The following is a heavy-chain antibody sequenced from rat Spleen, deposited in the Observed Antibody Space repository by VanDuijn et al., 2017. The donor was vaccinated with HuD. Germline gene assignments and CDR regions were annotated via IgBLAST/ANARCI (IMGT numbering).Heavy chain of an antibody. J-gene: IGHJ2*01. D-gene: IGHD1-12*02. CDR2: ISYDGGNT. CDR1: GFTFSSFA. CDR3: ATDTFYDGTYYPGGFDY. Sequence: EVQLVESGGGLVQPGRSLKLSCAASGFTFSSFAMAWVRQAPTKGLEWVASISYDGGNTYYRDSVKGRFTISRDNAKSTLYLQLDSLRSEDTATYYCATDTFYDGTYYPGGFDYWGQGVMVTVSS. V-gene: IGHV5-20*01.